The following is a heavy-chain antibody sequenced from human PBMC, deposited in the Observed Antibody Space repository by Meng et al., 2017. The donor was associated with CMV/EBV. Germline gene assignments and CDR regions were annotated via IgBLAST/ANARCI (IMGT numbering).Heavy chain of an antibody. CDR1: GFTFSSYS. V-gene: IGHV3-21*01. J-gene: IGHJ6*02. D-gene: IGHD2-2*01. Sequence: GGSLRLSCAASGFTFSSYSMNWVRQAPGKGLEWVSSISSSSSYIYYADSVKGRFTISRDNAKNSLYLQMNSLRAEDTAVYHCARTRGGYGMDVWGQGTTVTVSS. CDR2: ISSSSSYI. CDR3: ARTRGGYGMDV.